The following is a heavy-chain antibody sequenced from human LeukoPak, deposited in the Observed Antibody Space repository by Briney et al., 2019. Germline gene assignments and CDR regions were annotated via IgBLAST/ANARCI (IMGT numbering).Heavy chain of an antibody. D-gene: IGHD6-19*01. V-gene: IGHV3-23*01. J-gene: IGHJ1*01. CDR1: GITFSSYA. Sequence: GGSLRLSCAASGITFSSYAMSWVRQAPGKGLEWVSIISSSGGSTNNAASVKGRFTLSRDNSKNTLYLQMNSLRAEDTAVYYCAKGEQWLVLYFQHWGQGTLVTVSS. CDR3: AKGEQWLVLYFQH. CDR2: ISSSGGST.